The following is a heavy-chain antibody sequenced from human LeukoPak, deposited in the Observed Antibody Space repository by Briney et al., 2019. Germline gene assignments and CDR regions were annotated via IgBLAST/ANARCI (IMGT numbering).Heavy chain of an antibody. D-gene: IGHD4-17*01. CDR3: ARDLGGWYGDPFDY. V-gene: IGHV3-7*01. Sequence: GGSLRLSCAASGFTFSSYWMSWVRQAPGKGLEWVANIKQDGSEINYVDSVKGRFTISRDNVKNSLFLQMNSLRAEDTAVYYCARDLGGWYGDPFDYWGQGTLVTVSS. CDR2: IKQDGSEI. J-gene: IGHJ4*02. CDR1: GFTFSSYW.